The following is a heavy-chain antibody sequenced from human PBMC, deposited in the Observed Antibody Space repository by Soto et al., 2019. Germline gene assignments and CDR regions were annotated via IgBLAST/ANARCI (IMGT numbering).Heavy chain of an antibody. Sequence: PGGSLRLSCAASGFTFSSYSMNWVRQAPGKGLEWVSSISSSSSYIYYADSVKGRFTISRDNAKNSLYLQMNSLRAEDTAVYYCARDLGAAAGTSRAGYYYYGMDVWGQGTTVTVSS. CDR3: ARDLGAAAGTSRAGYYYYGMDV. V-gene: IGHV3-21*01. CDR1: GFTFSSYS. J-gene: IGHJ6*02. CDR2: ISSSSSYI. D-gene: IGHD6-13*01.